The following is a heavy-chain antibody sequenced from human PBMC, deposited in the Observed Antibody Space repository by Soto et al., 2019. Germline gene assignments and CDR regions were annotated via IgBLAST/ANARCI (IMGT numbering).Heavy chain of an antibody. CDR3: ATLQRGYSYAVEFDP. CDR2: ISYDGSNK. J-gene: IGHJ5*02. CDR1: GFTFSSYG. D-gene: IGHD5-18*01. Sequence: GGSLRLSCAASGFTFSSYGMHWVRQAPGKGLEWVAVISYDGSNKYYADSVKGRFTISRDNSKNTLYLQMNSLRAEDTAVYYCATLQRGYSYAVEFDPWGQGTLVTVSS. V-gene: IGHV3-30*03.